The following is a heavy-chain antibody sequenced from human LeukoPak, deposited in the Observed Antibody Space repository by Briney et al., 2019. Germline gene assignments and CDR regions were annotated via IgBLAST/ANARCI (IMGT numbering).Heavy chain of an antibody. V-gene: IGHV1-8*01. CDR3: ASADYYDSSRYYYYGMDV. D-gene: IGHD3-22*01. CDR2: MNPNSGNT. J-gene: IGHJ6*02. Sequence: ASVKVSCKASGYTFTSYDINWVRQATGQGLEWMGWMNPNSGNTGYAQKFQGRVTMTRNTSISTAYMELSSLGSEDTAVYYCASADYYDSSRYYYYGMDVWGQGTTVTVSS. CDR1: GYTFTSYD.